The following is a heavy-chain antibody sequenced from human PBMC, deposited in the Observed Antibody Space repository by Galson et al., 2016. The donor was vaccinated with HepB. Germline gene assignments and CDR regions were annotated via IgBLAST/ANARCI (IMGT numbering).Heavy chain of an antibody. V-gene: IGHV4-31*03. Sequence: TLSLTCTVSGGSISRGGYYWSWIRQHPGKGLEWIGFIYYSGSPSYNPSLKSRVTISVDTSKNQFSLRLSSVTAADTAVYYCAREVYYYYLGNYVGRIDYWGLGTLVTVSA. D-gene: IGHD3-10*01. CDR1: GGSISRGGYY. J-gene: IGHJ4*02. CDR2: IYYSGSP. CDR3: AREVYYYYLGNYVGRIDY.